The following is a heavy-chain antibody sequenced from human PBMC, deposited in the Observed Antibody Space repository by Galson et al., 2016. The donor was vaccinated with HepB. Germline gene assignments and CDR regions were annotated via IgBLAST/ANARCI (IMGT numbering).Heavy chain of an antibody. Sequence: SPRLSCAASGFTVFNNYMTWVRQAPGKGLEWVSLIYSGGSTHYADSVKGRFTISRDSSKSTLYLQMNNLRAEDTAVYYWARSQISGVVNGPYWGQGTLVTVSS. CDR3: ARSQISGVVNGPY. CDR1: GFTVFNNY. CDR2: IYSGGST. J-gene: IGHJ4*02. V-gene: IGHV3-66*01. D-gene: IGHD3-3*01.